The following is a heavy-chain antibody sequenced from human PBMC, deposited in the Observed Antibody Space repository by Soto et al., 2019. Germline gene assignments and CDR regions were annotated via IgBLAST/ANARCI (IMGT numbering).Heavy chain of an antibody. D-gene: IGHD2-8*01. Sequence: GGSLRLSCAASGFTFSDHHMDWVRQAPGKGLEWVGRARNKANSYTTAYAASVKGRFTISRDDSKNSLSLQMNSPKTEDTAVYFCVRLMGTSFDLWGQGTLVTVSS. CDR1: GFTFSDHH. J-gene: IGHJ4*02. CDR3: VRLMGTSFDL. CDR2: ARNKANSYTT. V-gene: IGHV3-72*01.